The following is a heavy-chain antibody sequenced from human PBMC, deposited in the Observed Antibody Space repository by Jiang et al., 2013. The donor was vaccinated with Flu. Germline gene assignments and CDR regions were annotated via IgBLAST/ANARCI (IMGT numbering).Heavy chain of an antibody. Sequence: SCKGSGYSFTSYWIGWVAPDAREKAWSGWGIIHPGDSDTRYSPSFQGQVTISADKSISTAYLQWSSLKASNTAMYYCARALGYCSGGSCFNWFDPWGQGTLVTVSS. D-gene: IGHD2-15*01. CDR1: GYSFTSYW. V-gene: IGHV5-51*01. CDR2: IHPGDSDT. CDR3: ARALGYCSGGSCFNWFDP. J-gene: IGHJ5*02.